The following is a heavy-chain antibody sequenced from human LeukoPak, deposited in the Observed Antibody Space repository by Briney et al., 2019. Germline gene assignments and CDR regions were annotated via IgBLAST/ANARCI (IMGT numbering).Heavy chain of an antibody. CDR2: INHSGST. CDR3: ARPWYSSGWYPGEYFDL. D-gene: IGHD6-19*01. CDR1: GGSFSGYY. Sequence: SETLSLTCAVYGGSFSGYYWSWIRQPPGKGLEWIGEINHSGSTNYNPSLKSRVTISVDTSKNQFSLKLSSVTAADTAVYYCARPWYSSGWYPGEYFDLWGRGTLVTVSS. V-gene: IGHV4-34*01. J-gene: IGHJ2*01.